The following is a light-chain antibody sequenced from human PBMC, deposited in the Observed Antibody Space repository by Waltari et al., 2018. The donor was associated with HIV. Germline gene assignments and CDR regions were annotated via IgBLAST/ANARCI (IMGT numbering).Light chain of an antibody. V-gene: IGLV3-21*04. J-gene: IGLJ3*02. CDR2: YND. CDR3: HVWDGSDYVSGV. CDR1: NIGTKS. Sequence: SYVLTQPPSVSVAPGETATVTCGGNNIGTKSVHWYQQRPGQAPVLVIYYNDDRPSGIPERFSGSNSGNTATLTISRAEAGDEADYYCHVWDGSDYVSGVFGGGTKVTVL.